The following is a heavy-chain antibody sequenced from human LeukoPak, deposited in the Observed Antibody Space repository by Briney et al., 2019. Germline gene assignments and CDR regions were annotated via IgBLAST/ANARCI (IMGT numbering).Heavy chain of an antibody. Sequence: SVKVSCKASGGTFSSYAISWVRQAPGQGLEWMGRIIPIFGTANYAQKFQGRVTVTTDESTSTAYMELSSLRSEDTAVYYCARDPNSGSYYFDYWGQGTLVTISS. D-gene: IGHD1-26*01. CDR3: ARDPNSGSYYFDY. CDR2: IIPIFGTA. J-gene: IGHJ4*02. V-gene: IGHV1-69*05. CDR1: GGTFSSYA.